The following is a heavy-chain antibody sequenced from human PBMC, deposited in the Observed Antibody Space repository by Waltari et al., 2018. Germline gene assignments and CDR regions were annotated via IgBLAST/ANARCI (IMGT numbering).Heavy chain of an antibody. J-gene: IGHJ5*02. CDR3: AIDSSGWYP. Sequence: QVQLVQSGAEVKKPGASVKVSCRASGYTFTTYYMHWVRQAPGQGFEWMGIINPSGGSTTYAQKLQGRITMTRDTSTSTVYMELSSLRSEDTAVYYCAIDSSGWYPWGQGTLVTVSS. CDR1: GYTFTTYY. D-gene: IGHD6-19*01. V-gene: IGHV1-46*04. CDR2: INPSGGST.